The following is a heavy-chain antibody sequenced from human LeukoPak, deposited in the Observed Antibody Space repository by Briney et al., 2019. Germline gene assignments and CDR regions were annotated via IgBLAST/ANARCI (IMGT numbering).Heavy chain of an antibody. CDR2: ISSSGSTT. Sequence: GGSLRLSCAASGFTFSSYEMNWVRQAPGKGLEWVSYISSSGSTTYYAESVKGRFTISRDNAKNSLYLQMNSLRVEDTAVYYCARHREVYGGNSYRFDYWDQGTLVTVSS. CDR3: ARHREVYGGNSYRFDY. D-gene: IGHD4-23*01. J-gene: IGHJ4*02. CDR1: GFTFSSYE. V-gene: IGHV3-48*03.